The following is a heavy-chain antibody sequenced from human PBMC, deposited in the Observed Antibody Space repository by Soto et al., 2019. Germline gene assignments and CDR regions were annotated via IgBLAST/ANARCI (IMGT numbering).Heavy chain of an antibody. J-gene: IGHJ6*02. V-gene: IGHV1-69*02. D-gene: IGHD3-22*01. CDR3: ATGGNSSGYLNPSAMDV. CDR1: GGTFSRYT. Sequence: GASVKVSCKASGGTFSRYTISWVRQAPGQGLEWMGRIIPILRIANYAQKFQGRVTITADKSTSTAYMELSSLRSEDTAVYYCATGGNSSGYLNPSAMDVWGQGTTVTVSS. CDR2: IIPILRIA.